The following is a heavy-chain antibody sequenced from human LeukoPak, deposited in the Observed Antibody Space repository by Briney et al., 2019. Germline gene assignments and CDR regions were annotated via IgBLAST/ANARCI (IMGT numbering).Heavy chain of an antibody. Sequence: GASVKVSCRVSGHTPSKISIHWVRQAPGKGLEWMGGLDPKEEKIVYAQKFQGRVTMTEDTSTDTTYMELSRLSSEDTAVYYCAAGHKDVYIPLDPWGQGTLVTVSS. D-gene: IGHD3-16*01. CDR3: AAGHKDVYIPLDP. CDR1: GHTPSKIS. V-gene: IGHV1-24*01. CDR2: LDPKEEKI. J-gene: IGHJ5*02.